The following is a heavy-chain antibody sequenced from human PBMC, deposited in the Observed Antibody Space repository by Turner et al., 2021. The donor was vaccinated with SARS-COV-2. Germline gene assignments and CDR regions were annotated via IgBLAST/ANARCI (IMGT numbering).Heavy chain of an antibody. CDR3: AKFVGGAAAGSLVVENGMDV. V-gene: IGHV1-69*01. Sequence: QVQLVQSGAAVKKPGSSVKVSCKASGGTFSRFGISWVRQAPGQGLEWMGLIIPLTGTTYYAQKFKGRVTLTADESTSTASMDLSSLRSEDTAVYYCAKFVGGAAAGSLVVENGMDVWGQGTTVIVSS. D-gene: IGHD6-13*01. J-gene: IGHJ6*02. CDR2: IIPLTGTT. CDR1: GGTFSRFG.